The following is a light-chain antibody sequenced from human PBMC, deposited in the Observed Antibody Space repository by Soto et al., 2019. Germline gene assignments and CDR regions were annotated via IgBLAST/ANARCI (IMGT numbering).Light chain of an antibody. CDR2: DAS. J-gene: IGKJ1*01. CDR3: QQYNSYPWT. V-gene: IGKV1-5*01. CDR1: QSINRR. Sequence: DIQMTQSPSTLSASVGDRVTITCRASQSINRRLAWYQQKPGKAPNLLIYDASTLESGVPARFSGCDSGTEFTLTISSLQPDDFTTFYCQQYNSYPWTFGQGTKVEIK.